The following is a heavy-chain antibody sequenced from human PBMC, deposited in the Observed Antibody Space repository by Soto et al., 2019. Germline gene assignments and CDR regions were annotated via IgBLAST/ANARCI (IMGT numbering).Heavy chain of an antibody. CDR3: ARGGAYIYGPQYD. J-gene: IGHJ4*02. D-gene: IGHD5-18*01. V-gene: IGHV3-74*01. Sequence: EVQLVESGGGLVQPGGSLRLSCATSGFSFSGYWIHWVRQAPGKGLVWVSHINGDGSSTHYADSVKGRFTISRDYAKNTLYLQMNSLRVEDTAVYYCARGGAYIYGPQYDWGQGTLVTVSS. CDR2: INGDGSST. CDR1: GFSFSGYW.